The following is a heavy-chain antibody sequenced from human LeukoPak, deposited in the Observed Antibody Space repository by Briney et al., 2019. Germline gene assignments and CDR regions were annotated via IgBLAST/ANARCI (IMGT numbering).Heavy chain of an antibody. CDR3: ARHTNSAVIIGDWFDP. V-gene: IGHV4-59*08. Sequence: SETLSLTCTVSGGSMRSYYWSWIRQPPGKGLEWIGYIYFSGRTNYNPSLKSRVTISVDTSKNQFSLKLSSVTAADTAVYYCARHTNSAVIIGDWFDPWGQGTLVTLSS. CDR2: IYFSGRT. CDR1: GGSMRSYY. J-gene: IGHJ5*02. D-gene: IGHD1-26*01.